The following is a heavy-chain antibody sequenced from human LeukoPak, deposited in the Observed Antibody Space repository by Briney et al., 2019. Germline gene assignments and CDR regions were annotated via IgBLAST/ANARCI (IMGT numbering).Heavy chain of an antibody. D-gene: IGHD4-17*01. CDR2: IRYDGSNK. CDR3: AKDRGETRYGDYVVLLVKAPDAFDI. CDR1: GFTFSSYG. Sequence: PGGPLRLSCAASGFTFSSYGMHWVRQAPGKGLEWVAFIRYDGSNKYYADSVKGRFTISRDNSKNTLYLQMNSLRAEDTAVYYCAKDRGETRYGDYVVLLVKAPDAFDIWGQGTMVTVSS. J-gene: IGHJ3*02. V-gene: IGHV3-30*02.